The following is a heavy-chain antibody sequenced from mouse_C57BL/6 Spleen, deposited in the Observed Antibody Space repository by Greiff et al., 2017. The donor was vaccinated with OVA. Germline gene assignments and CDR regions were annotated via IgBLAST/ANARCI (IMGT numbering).Heavy chain of an antibody. CDR2: IDPETGGT. CDR1: GYTFTDYE. CDR3: TRAKLSTITYAMDY. V-gene: IGHV1-15*01. J-gene: IGHJ4*01. Sequence: QVQLQQSGAELVRPGASVTLSCKASGYTFTDYEMHWVKQTPVHGLEWIGAIDPETGGTAYNQKFKGKAILTADKSSSTAYMELRSLTSEDSAVYYCTRAKLSTITYAMDYWGQGTSVTVSS. D-gene: IGHD1-3*01.